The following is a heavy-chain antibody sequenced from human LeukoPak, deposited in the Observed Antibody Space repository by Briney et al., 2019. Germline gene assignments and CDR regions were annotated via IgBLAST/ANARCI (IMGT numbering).Heavy chain of an antibody. Sequence: PSETLSLTCTVSGGSISSNGYYWNWIRQHPGKDLEWIGYIYYTGSTYYNPSLKSRVTISVDTSKNQFSLKLSSVTAADTAVYYCARDSRWFDPWGQGTLVTVSS. V-gene: IGHV4-31*03. CDR1: GGSISSNGYY. CDR3: ARDSRWFDP. CDR2: IYYTGST. J-gene: IGHJ5*02.